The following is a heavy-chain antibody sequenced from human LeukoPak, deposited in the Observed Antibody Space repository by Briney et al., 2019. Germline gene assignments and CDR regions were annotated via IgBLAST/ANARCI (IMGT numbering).Heavy chain of an antibody. Sequence: GGSLRLSCAASGFTFDDYGMSWVRQAPGKGLEWVSGINWNGGGTGYADSVKGRFTISRDNAKNSLYLQMNSLRAEDTALYYCARGGAYSSGPHDAFDIWGQGTMVTVSS. J-gene: IGHJ3*02. CDR2: INWNGGGT. CDR3: ARGGAYSSGPHDAFDI. D-gene: IGHD6-19*01. V-gene: IGHV3-20*04. CDR1: GFTFDDYG.